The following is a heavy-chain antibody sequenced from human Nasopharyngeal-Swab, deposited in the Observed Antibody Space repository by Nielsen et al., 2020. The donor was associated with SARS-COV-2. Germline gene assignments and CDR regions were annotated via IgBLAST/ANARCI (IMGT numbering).Heavy chain of an antibody. V-gene: IGHV3-74*01. Sequence: WIHQPPGKGLVWVSRINSDGSIIDYADSVKGRFTISRDNARNTLNLQMNSLRAEDTALYYCVCGETTPSDYWGQGTLVTVSS. CDR3: VCGETTPSDY. D-gene: IGHD2-15*01. J-gene: IGHJ4*02. CDR2: INSDGSII.